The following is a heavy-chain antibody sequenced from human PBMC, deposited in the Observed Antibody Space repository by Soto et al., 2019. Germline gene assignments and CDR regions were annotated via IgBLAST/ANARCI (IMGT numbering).Heavy chain of an antibody. V-gene: IGHV3-48*02. J-gene: IGHJ6*02. D-gene: IGHD3-22*01. CDR3: ARVVVLIPPGYSDAMDV. CDR2: ITSSSDTI. CDR1: GFTFSSFH. Sequence: EVQLVESGGGLVQPGGSLRLSCAASGFTFSSFHMNWVRQAPGRGLEWVAYITSSSDTIYYSDSVKGRFTISRDNGKNSLFLQMNSLRDEDTAVYYCARVVVLIPPGYSDAMDVWGQGTTVTVSS.